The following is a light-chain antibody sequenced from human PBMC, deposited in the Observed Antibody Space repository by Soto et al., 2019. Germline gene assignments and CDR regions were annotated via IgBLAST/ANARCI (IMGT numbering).Light chain of an antibody. Sequence: EIVMTQSPATLSVSPGERATLSCRASQSVSSNLAWYQQKPGQAPMLLIYGAFTRATGIPARFGGSGSVTEFTLTISSLLSEYLALYEYQQYNNWPPYTFGKGTKLYIK. V-gene: IGKV3-15*01. CDR2: GAF. CDR1: QSVSSN. J-gene: IGKJ2*01. CDR3: QQYNNWPPYT.